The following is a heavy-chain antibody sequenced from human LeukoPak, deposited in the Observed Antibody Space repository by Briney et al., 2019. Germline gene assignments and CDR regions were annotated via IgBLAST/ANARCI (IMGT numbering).Heavy chain of an antibody. CDR3: AAARFLEWPFDY. D-gene: IGHD3-3*01. CDR2: INWNGGST. J-gene: IGHJ4*02. V-gene: IGHV3-20*04. Sequence: GGSLRLSCAASGFTFDDCGMSWVRQAPGKGLEWVSGINWNGGSTGYADSVKGRFTISRDNAKNSLYLQMNSLRAEDTAVYYCAAARFLEWPFDYWGQGTLVTVSS. CDR1: GFTFDDCG.